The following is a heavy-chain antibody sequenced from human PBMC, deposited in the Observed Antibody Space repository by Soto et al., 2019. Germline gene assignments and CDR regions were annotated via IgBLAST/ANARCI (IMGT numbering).Heavy chain of an antibody. CDR1: GDSISSGGYS. Sequence: PSXTLSLTCDVSGDSISSGGYSCNWILQPPGKGLEWIGYIYHSGGTDYNPSLKSRVTITVDSSNNKFSLKLNSVTAADTAVYYCARDSRSGYYLEYWGQGTLVTVSS. CDR2: IYHSGGT. D-gene: IGHD3-22*01. J-gene: IGHJ4*02. CDR3: ARDSRSGYYLEY. V-gene: IGHV4-30-2*01.